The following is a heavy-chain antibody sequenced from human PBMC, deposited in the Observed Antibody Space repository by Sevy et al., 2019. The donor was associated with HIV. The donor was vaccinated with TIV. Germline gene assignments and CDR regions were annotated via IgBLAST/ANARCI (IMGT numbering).Heavy chain of an antibody. CDR1: GFTFNNFP. CDR2: VSFDGGSK. Sequence: GGSLRLSCEASGFTFNNFPIHWVRQAPGKGLEWVAVVSFDGGSKYYADSVRGRFTVSRDNSKNTVYLQLNSLRAEDTAVYYCVRKRARSITFDIWGQGTLVTVSS. CDR3: VRKRARSITFDI. J-gene: IGHJ3*02. V-gene: IGHV3-30-3*01. D-gene: IGHD3-16*01.